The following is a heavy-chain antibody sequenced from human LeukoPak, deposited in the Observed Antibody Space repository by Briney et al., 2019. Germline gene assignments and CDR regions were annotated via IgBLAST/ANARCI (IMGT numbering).Heavy chain of an antibody. Sequence: GSLRLSCAASGFTFSTYGMHWVRQAPGKGLEWVAFIRYDGSNKYYADSVKGRFTISRDNSKNTPYLQMNSLRAEDTAVYYCAKEGEWELQRYYMDVWGKGTTVTVSS. J-gene: IGHJ6*03. D-gene: IGHD1-26*01. CDR2: IRYDGSNK. V-gene: IGHV3-30*02. CDR1: GFTFSTYG. CDR3: AKEGEWELQRYYMDV.